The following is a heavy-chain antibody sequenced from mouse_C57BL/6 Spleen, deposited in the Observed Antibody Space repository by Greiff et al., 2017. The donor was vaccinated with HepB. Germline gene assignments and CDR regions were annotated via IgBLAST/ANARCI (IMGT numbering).Heavy chain of an antibody. V-gene: IGHV1-26*01. D-gene: IGHD2-4*01. Sequence: EVQLQQSGPELVKPGASVKISCKASGYTFTDYYMNWVKQSHGKSLEWIGDINPNNGGTSYNQKFKGKATLTVDKSSSTAYMELRSLTSEDSAVYYCANYDYETVDYWGQGTTLTVSS. CDR2: INPNNGGT. J-gene: IGHJ2*01. CDR1: GYTFTDYY. CDR3: ANYDYETVDY.